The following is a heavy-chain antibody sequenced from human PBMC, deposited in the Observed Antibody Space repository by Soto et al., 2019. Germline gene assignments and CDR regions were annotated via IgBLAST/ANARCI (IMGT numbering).Heavy chain of an antibody. CDR2: IYWDDDK. V-gene: IGHV2-5*02. J-gene: IGHJ3*01. D-gene: IGHD6-6*01. CDR3: AYRPMAARPDAFDV. Sequence: QITLKESGPTLVKPTQTLTLTCTFSGFSLTTRGVGVGWIRQPPGKALEWLTLIYWDDDKRYSPSLKSRLTITKDTSKNQVVLTLTNVDPVDTASYFCAYRPMAARPDAFDVWGPGTMVTVSS. CDR1: GFSLTTRGVG.